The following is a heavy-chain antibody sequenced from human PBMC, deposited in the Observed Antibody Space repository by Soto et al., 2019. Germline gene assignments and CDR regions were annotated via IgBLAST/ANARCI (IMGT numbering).Heavy chain of an antibody. V-gene: IGHV5-10-1*01. CDR1: GYSFTSYW. J-gene: IGHJ6*02. CDR2: IDPSDSYT. CDR3: ATHKVSGYYYYGMDV. Sequence: GESLKISCXGSGYSFTSYWISWVRQMPGKGLEWMGRIDPSDSYTNYSPSFQGHVTISADKSISTAYLQWSSLKASDTAMYYCATHKVSGYYYYGMDVWGQGTTVTVSS.